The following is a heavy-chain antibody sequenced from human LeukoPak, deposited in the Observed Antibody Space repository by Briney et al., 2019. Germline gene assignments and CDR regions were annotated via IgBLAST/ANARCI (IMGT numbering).Heavy chain of an antibody. Sequence: PSETLSLTCAVYGGSFSGYYWSWIRQPPGKGLEWIGEINRSGSTNYNPSLKSRVTISIDTSKNQFSLKLSSVTAADTAVYYCARAMIVVIITTPGYFDLWGRGTLVTVSS. CDR3: ARAMIVVIITTPGYFDL. CDR2: INRSGST. CDR1: GGSFSGYY. J-gene: IGHJ2*01. V-gene: IGHV4-34*01. D-gene: IGHD3-22*01.